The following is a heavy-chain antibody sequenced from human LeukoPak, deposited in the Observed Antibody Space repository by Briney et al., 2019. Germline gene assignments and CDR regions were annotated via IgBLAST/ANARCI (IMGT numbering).Heavy chain of an antibody. V-gene: IGHV3-7*01. Sequence: PGGSLRLPCVVSGFTSSSYWMSWVRQAPGKGLEWVANVNQDGSEQYYVDSVKGRFIISKDNAKNSLYLQMNSLRVEDTAVYYCARAAAAGTVDYWGQGTLVIVSS. CDR3: ARAAAAGTVDY. J-gene: IGHJ4*02. D-gene: IGHD6-13*01. CDR2: VNQDGSEQ. CDR1: GFTSSSYW.